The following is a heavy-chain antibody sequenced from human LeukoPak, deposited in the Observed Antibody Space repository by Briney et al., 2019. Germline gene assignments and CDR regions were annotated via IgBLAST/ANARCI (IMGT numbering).Heavy chain of an antibody. CDR3: AKTANYDSSGYYYVDY. CDR2: IYYSGST. V-gene: IGHV4-59*01. CDR1: GGSISSYY. D-gene: IGHD3-22*01. J-gene: IGHJ4*02. Sequence: SETLSLTCTVSGGSISSYYWSWIRQPPGKGLEWIGYIYYSGSTNYNPSLKSRVTISVDTSKNQFSLKLSSVTAAYTAVYYCAKTANYDSSGYYYVDYWGQGTLVTVSS.